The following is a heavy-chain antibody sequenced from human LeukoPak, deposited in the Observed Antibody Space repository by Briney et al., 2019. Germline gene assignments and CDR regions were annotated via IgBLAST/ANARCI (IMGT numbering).Heavy chain of an antibody. J-gene: IGHJ4*02. Sequence: ASETLSLTCTVSVGSISGYYWSWLRQPPGKGLEWIGHIYYSGSTNYNPSLRSRLTISFDTSTSQFSLRLSSVTAADTAVYYRARHKPTGSYPLELWGQGTLVTVSS. V-gene: IGHV4-59*08. CDR1: VGSISGYY. CDR2: IYYSGST. CDR3: ARHKPTGSYPLEL. D-gene: IGHD3-10*01.